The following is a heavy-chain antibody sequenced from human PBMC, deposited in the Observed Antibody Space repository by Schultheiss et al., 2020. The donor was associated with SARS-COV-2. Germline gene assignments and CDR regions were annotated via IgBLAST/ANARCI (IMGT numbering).Heavy chain of an antibody. Sequence: GESLKISCAASGFRFNDYGMHWARQAPGKGLEWVAIIWSDGSDKYYADSVKGRFTISRDNSKNTLFLQMNSLRAEDTAVYYCATSDAGGSYYGPCGYWGQGTLVTVSS. CDR2: IWSDGSDK. D-gene: IGHD1-26*01. CDR3: ATSDAGGSYYGPCGY. V-gene: IGHV3-30*02. J-gene: IGHJ4*02. CDR1: GFRFNDYG.